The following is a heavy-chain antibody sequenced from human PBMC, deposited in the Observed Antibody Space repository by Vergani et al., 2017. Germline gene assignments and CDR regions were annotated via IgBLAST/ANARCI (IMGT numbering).Heavy chain of an antibody. Sequence: QVQLVQSGAEVKKPGSSVKVSCKASGGTFSSYAISWVRQAPGQGLEWMGGIIPIFGTANYAQKFQGRVTITADESTSTADMALSSLRSEETAVYYCASTDGYNDNGGFDYWGQGTLVTVSS. CDR2: IIPIFGTA. J-gene: IGHJ4*02. CDR1: GGTFSSYA. V-gene: IGHV1-69*01. CDR3: ASTDGYNDNGGFDY. D-gene: IGHD5-24*01.